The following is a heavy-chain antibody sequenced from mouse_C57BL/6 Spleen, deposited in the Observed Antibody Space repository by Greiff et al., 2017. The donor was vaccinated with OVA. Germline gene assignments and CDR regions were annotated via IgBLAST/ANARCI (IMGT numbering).Heavy chain of an antibody. J-gene: IGHJ2*01. CDR3: TKTYYSNYFDY. Sequence: EVQVVESGTVLARPGASVKMSCKTSGYTFTSYWMHWVKQRPGQGLEWIGAIYPGNSDTSSNQKFKGKAKLTAVTSASTAYMELSSLTNEDSAVYYCTKTYYSNYFDYWGQGTTLTVSS. V-gene: IGHV1-5*01. D-gene: IGHD2-5*01. CDR1: GYTFTSYW. CDR2: IYPGNSDT.